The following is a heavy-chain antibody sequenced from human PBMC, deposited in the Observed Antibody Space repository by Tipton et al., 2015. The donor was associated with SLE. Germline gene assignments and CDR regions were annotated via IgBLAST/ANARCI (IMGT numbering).Heavy chain of an antibody. V-gene: IGHV4-39*01. CDR1: GGSISSTSYY. D-gene: IGHD6-19*01. CDR2: IFYSGNT. Sequence: PGLVKPSETLSLTCTVSGGSISSTSYYWGWIRQPPGKGLEWIGTIFYSGNTDYNPSLKGRVTISVDTSKNQFSLKLSSVTATDTAIYCCVRLSFGYTTGWYMDHWGQGTLASVSS. J-gene: IGHJ4*02. CDR3: VRLSFGYTTGWYMDH.